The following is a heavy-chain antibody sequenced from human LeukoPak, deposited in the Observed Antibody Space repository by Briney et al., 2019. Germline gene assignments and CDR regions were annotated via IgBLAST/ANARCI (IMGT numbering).Heavy chain of an antibody. CDR2: IFHGGGT. J-gene: IGHJ4*02. CDR3: ARAAGTVTTSFDY. CDR1: GYSISSGYF. V-gene: IGHV4-38-2*01. Sequence: PSETLSLTCAVSGYSISSGYFWGWIRQPPGEGLEWVGSIFHGGGTYYNPSLKSRVTISADTSSNQFSLNLSSVTAADTAIYYCARAAGTVTTSFDYWGQGTLVTVPS. D-gene: IGHD4-17*01.